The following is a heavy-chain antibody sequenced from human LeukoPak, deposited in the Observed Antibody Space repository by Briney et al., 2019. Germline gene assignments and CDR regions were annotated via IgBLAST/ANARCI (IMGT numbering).Heavy chain of an antibody. CDR2: IYHSGST. CDR1: GGSISSGGYS. Sequence: PSETLSLTCAVSGGSISSGGYSWSWIRQPPGKGLEWIGYIYHSGSTYYNPSLKSRVTISVDRSKNQFSLKLSSVTAADTAVYYCARGAHYYYGMDVWGQGTTVTVSS. CDR3: ARGAHYYYGMDV. V-gene: IGHV4-30-2*01. J-gene: IGHJ6*02.